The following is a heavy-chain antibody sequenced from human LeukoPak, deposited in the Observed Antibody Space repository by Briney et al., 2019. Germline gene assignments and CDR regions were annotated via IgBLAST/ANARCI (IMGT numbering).Heavy chain of an antibody. CDR2: IRYDGYKR. D-gene: IGHD2-21*01. J-gene: IGHJ4*02. V-gene: IGHV3-30*02. CDR3: ARGVAGSAFDY. CDR1: GFTFNSHD. Sequence: PGGSLRLSCGASGFTFNSHDMHWVRRAPGKGLEWVAFIRYDGYKRYYGDFGKGRFTISRDKSNNTLFLQMNSLRGDDTAVYYCARGVAGSAFDYWGQGTLVAVPS.